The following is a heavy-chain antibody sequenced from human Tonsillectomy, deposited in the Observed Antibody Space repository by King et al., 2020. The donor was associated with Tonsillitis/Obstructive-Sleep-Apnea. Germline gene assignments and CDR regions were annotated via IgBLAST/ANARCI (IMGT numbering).Heavy chain of an antibody. V-gene: IGHV1-2*02. Sequence: VQLVESGAEVKKPGASVKVSCKASGYTFTGYYIHWVRQAPGQGLEWMGWINPDSGGTNSAQKFQGRVTMTRDTAISTASMEVSRLRSDDTAVYYCARDLGTYDDYVWGSYRHTGFDYWGQGTLVTVPS. CDR3: ARDLGTYDDYVWGSYRHTGFDY. D-gene: IGHD3-16*02. CDR1: GYTFTGYY. CDR2: INPDSGGT. J-gene: IGHJ4*02.